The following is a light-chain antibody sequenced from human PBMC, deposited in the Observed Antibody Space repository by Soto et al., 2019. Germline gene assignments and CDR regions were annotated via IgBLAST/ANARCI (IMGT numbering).Light chain of an antibody. CDR1: QSIRSW. CDR2: DAY. Sequence: DIQMTQSPSILSASVGDRVTITCRASQSIRSWLAWYQQKPGKAPKLLIYDAYSLESGVPSRFGGRRSGTEFTLTIAGLPPEAFATYSCQQYDSYSPLTFGGGPKVEIK. CDR3: QQYDSYSPLT. J-gene: IGKJ4*01. V-gene: IGKV1-5*01.